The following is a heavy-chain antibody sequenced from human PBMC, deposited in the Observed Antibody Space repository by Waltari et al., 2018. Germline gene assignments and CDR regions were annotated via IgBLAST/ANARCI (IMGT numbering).Heavy chain of an antibody. Sequence: EVQLVESGGGVVQPGGSLRLCCAASGFPFDDSTMHWVRQAPGKGLEWVSLISVDGGSTYYADSVKGRFTISRDNRKNSLYLQMNSLRPEDTALYYCLPGSWDHWGQGTLVTVSS. J-gene: IGHJ4*02. V-gene: IGHV3-43*02. CDR3: LPGSWDH. CDR1: GFPFDDST. D-gene: IGHD2-15*01. CDR2: ISVDGGST.